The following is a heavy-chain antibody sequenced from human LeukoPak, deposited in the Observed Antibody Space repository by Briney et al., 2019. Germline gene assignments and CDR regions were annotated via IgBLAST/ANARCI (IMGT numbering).Heavy chain of an antibody. CDR1: GFTFSNYW. J-gene: IGHJ4*02. Sequence: GGSLRLSCAASGFTFSNYWMSWVRQAPGKGPEWGANIKQDGGEIYYVDSVKGRFTISRDNAKNSLYLQMNSLRAEDTAMYYCARDKIVGATYFDYWGQGALVTVSS. CDR2: IKQDGGEI. V-gene: IGHV3-7*01. D-gene: IGHD1-26*01. CDR3: ARDKIVGATYFDY.